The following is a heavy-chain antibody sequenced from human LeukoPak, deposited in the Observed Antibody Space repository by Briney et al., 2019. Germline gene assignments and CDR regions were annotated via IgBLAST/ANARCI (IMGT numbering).Heavy chain of an antibody. CDR3: AREGGRGYSYGYGLGFDF. D-gene: IGHD5-18*01. CDR1: GGSISSSSYY. V-gene: IGHV4-39*07. CDR2: IYYSGST. Sequence: SETLSLTCTVCGGSISSSSYYWGWIRQPPGRGLEWIGGIYYSGSTYYNPSLKSRVTISVDTSKNQFSLKLSSVTAADTAVYYCAREGGRGYSYGYGLGFDFWGQGTLVTVSS. J-gene: IGHJ4*02.